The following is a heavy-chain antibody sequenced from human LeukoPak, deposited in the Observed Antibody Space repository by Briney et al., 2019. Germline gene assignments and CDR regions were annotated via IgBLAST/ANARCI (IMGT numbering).Heavy chain of an antibody. CDR2: ISDSGDST. V-gene: IGHV3-23*01. CDR1: GFSFSSHG. Sequence: GGSLRLSCVDSGFSFSSHGMSWVRQAPGEGLEWVSTISDSGDSTYYADSVKGRFTISRDNGKNSVYLQMNSLRAEDTAVYYCARDGGHGGDLENWGQGTLVTVST. D-gene: IGHD2-21*02. CDR3: ARDGGHGGDLEN. J-gene: IGHJ4*02.